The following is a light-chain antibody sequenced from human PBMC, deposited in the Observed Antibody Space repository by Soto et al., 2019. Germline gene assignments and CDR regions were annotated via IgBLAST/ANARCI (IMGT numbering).Light chain of an antibody. CDR3: QQAYGFPVT. J-gene: IGKJ5*01. CDR1: QNIISW. Sequence: DIQMTQSPSTVSASVGDRVTITCRASQNIISWLAWYQQQPGRAPKLLIYAASILQSGVPSRFSGSGSWTDFTLTINSLQPEDVATYYCQQAYGFPVTFGQGTRLEIK. CDR2: AAS. V-gene: IGKV1-12*01.